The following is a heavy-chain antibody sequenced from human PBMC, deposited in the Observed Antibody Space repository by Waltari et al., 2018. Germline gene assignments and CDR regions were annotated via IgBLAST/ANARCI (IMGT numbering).Heavy chain of an antibody. V-gene: IGHV1-46*01. J-gene: IGHJ4*02. Sequence: QVQLVQSGAEVKKPGASVKVSCKESGYTFTSSYMNWVRQAPGQGLEWMGIINPSGGSTNYARNFQGRVTMTRDTSTSTGYMELSSLRSDDTAVYYCARARSRSDYFDYWGQGTLVTVSS. CDR1: GYTFTSSY. CDR2: INPSGGST. CDR3: ARARSRSDYFDY.